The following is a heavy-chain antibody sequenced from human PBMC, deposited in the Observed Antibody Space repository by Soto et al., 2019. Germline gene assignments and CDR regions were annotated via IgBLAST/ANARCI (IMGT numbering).Heavy chain of an antibody. CDR3: ARDERRYCSGDSCYCYFDY. D-gene: IGHD2-15*01. CDR2: ISGYNGNT. J-gene: IGHJ4*02. CDR1: GYTFSNYG. V-gene: IGHV1-18*01. Sequence: ASVKVSCKASGYTFSNYGVSWVRQAPGQGLEWMGWISGYNGNTKYAQRVQGRVTMTTDTSTSTAYMELRSLRSDDTAVYYCARDERRYCSGDSCYCYFDYLGLGTLVTVSS.